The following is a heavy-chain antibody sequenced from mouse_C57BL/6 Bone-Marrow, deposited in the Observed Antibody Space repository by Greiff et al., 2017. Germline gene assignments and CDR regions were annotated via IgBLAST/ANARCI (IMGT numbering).Heavy chain of an antibody. CDR1: GFNIKDDY. Sequence: VQLQQSGAELVRPGASVKLSCTASGFNIKDDYMHWVKQRPEQGLEWIGWIDPENGDTEYASKFQGKATITADTSSTPAYLQLSSLTSEDTAVYYCTSYYGSSYYFDYWGQGTTLTVSS. D-gene: IGHD1-1*01. CDR2: IDPENGDT. J-gene: IGHJ2*01. CDR3: TSYYGSSYYFDY. V-gene: IGHV14-4*01.